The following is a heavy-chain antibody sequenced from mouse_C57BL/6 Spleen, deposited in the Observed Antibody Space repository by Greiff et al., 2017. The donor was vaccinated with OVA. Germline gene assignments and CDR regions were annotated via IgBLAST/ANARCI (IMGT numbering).Heavy chain of an antibody. J-gene: IGHJ4*01. CDR2: ISSGGSYT. D-gene: IGHD2-4*01. CDR3: ASRIYYDYDDYYAMDY. CDR1: GFTFSSYG. Sequence: EVKVVESGGDLVKPGGSLKLSCAASGFTFSSYGMSWVRQTPDKRLEWVATISSGGSYTYYPDSVKGRFTISRDNAKNTLYLQMSSLKSEDTAMYYCASRIYYDYDDYYAMDYWGQGTSVTVSS. V-gene: IGHV5-6*02.